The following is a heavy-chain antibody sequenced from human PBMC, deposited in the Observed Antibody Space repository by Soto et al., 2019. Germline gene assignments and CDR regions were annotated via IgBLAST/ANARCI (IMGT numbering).Heavy chain of an antibody. CDR3: AKGGWLQAPNYVMDV. V-gene: IGHV5-10-1*01. CDR2: IDPSDSYT. D-gene: IGHD5-12*01. J-gene: IGHJ6*02. Sequence: GESLKLSCKGSGYSFTSYWISWVRQMPGKGLEWMGRIDPSDSYTNYSPSFQGHVTISADKSISTAYLQWSSLKASDTAMYYCAKGGWLQAPNYVMDVWGQGTTVTVSS. CDR1: GYSFTSYW.